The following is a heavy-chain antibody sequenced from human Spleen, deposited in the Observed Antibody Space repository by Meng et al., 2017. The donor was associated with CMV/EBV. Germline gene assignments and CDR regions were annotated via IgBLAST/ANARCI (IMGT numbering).Heavy chain of an antibody. Sequence: ASVKVSCKASGYTFTSYGISWVRQAPGQGLEWMGWISAYNGNTNYAQKLQGRVTMTTDTSTSTAYMELSRLRSDDTAVYYCATASGSYSSDAFDIWGQGTMVTVSS. J-gene: IGHJ3*02. CDR1: GYTFTSYG. V-gene: IGHV1-18*01. D-gene: IGHD1-26*01. CDR3: ATASGSYSSDAFDI. CDR2: ISAYNGNT.